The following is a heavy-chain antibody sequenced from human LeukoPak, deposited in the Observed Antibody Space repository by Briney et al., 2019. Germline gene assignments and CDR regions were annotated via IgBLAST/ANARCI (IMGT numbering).Heavy chain of an antibody. CDR3: AKKVAGDYGVDY. CDR2: ISYDGSNK. CDR1: GFTFSSYV. Sequence: GGSLRLSCPASGFTFSSYVMHWVRQAPGKGLEWVAVISYDGSNKYYADSVKGRFTISRDNSKNTLYLQMNSLRAEDTAVYYCAKKVAGDYGVDYWGQGTLVTVSS. J-gene: IGHJ4*02. D-gene: IGHD4-17*01. V-gene: IGHV3-30-3*02.